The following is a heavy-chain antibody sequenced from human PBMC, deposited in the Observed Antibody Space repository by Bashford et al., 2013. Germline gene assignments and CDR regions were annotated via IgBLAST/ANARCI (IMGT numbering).Heavy chain of an antibody. Sequence: GGSLRLSCTASGFTFGDYAMSWVRQAPGKGLEWVGFIRSKAYGGTTEYAASVKGRFTISRDDSKSIAYLQMNSLKTEDTAVYYCTSFLDYGGNSGHPTVDYWGQGTLVTVSS. CDR3: TSFLDYGGNSGHPTVDY. V-gene: IGHV3-49*04. CDR1: GFTFGDYA. CDR2: IRSKAYGGTT. J-gene: IGHJ4*02. D-gene: IGHD4-23*01.